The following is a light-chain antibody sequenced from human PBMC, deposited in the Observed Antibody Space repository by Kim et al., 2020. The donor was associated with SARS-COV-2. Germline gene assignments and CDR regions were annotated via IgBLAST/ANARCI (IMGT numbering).Light chain of an antibody. V-gene: IGKV3-15*01. J-gene: IGKJ1*01. Sequence: VSLGETSTLSSTASQSTSSNLLWYQQKPGQAPRLLIYNASTRATGIPARFRGSGSVTRFTLTISSLQSEDVAFYSCQQYDGWPWTFGQGTKVEIK. CDR1: QSTSSN. CDR2: NAS. CDR3: QQYDGWPWT.